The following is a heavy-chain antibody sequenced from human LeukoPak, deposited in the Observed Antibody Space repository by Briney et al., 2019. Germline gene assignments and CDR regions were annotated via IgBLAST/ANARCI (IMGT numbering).Heavy chain of an antibody. V-gene: IGHV1-2*02. J-gene: IGHJ6*03. Sequence: GASVKVSCKASGYTFTGYYMHWVRQAPGQGLEWMGWINPNSGGTNYAQKFQGRVTMTRDTSISTAYMELSRLRSDDTAVYYCASNLPRPYYYYYYMDVWGKGTTVTVSS. CDR1: GYTFTGYY. CDR2: INPNSGGT. CDR3: ASNLPRPYYYYYYMDV.